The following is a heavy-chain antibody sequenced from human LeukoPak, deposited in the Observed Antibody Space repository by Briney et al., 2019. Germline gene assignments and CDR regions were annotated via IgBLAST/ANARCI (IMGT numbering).Heavy chain of an antibody. V-gene: IGHV4-39*01. Sequence: SETLSLTCTVSGGSISSSNYYWGWIRQPPGEGLEWIGSIYYSGSTYYNPSLKSRVTISVDTSKNQFSLKLSSVTAADTAVYYCARQNYDMTDRDYWGQGTLVTVSS. D-gene: IGHD3-22*01. J-gene: IGHJ4*02. CDR3: ARQNYDMTDRDY. CDR2: IYYSGST. CDR1: GGSISSSNYY.